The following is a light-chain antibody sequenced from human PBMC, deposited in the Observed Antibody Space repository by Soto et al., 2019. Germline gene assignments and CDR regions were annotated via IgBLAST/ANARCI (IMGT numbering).Light chain of an antibody. V-gene: IGKV1-5*01. CDR2: GAS. J-gene: IGKJ1*01. CDR3: QHHNSYSQT. CDR1: QSLRYY. Sequence: GDRVTITCRASQSLRYYLAWYQQMPGKAPKLLIYGASSLQSGVPSRFSGSGSGTEFTLTISSLQPDDFATYFCQHHNSYSQTFGQGTKVEIK.